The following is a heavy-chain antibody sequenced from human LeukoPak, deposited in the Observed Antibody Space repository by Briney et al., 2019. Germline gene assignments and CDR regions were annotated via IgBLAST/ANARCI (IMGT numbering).Heavy chain of an antibody. CDR2: INPNSGAT. V-gene: IGHV1-2*02. CDR1: GGTFTSYY. D-gene: IGHD3-22*01. CDR3: ARGSGLPDSNGFHYFDY. J-gene: IGHJ4*02. Sequence: ASVKVSCKASGGTFTSYYIHWVRQAPGQGLEWMGWINPNSGATTSAQKFHDTLTMTRDTSINTAYMELRWLRSVDTAVYLCARGSGLPDSNGFHYFDYWGQGTLVTVSS.